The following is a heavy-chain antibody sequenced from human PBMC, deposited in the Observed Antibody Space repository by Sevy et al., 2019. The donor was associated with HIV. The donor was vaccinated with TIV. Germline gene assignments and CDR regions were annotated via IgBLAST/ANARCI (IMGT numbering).Heavy chain of an antibody. CDR1: GFIFSNYD. CDR2: ISSASGYI. J-gene: IGHJ4*02. Sequence: GGSLRLSCVASGFIFSNYDMNWVRQAPGKGLEWVSSISSASGYIYYADSVKGRFTVSRDNAKDSLYLQMHSLRAEDTATYYCARALDYYDSGGYFYWGLGTLVTVSS. D-gene: IGHD3-22*01. CDR3: ARALDYYDSGGYFY. V-gene: IGHV3-21*01.